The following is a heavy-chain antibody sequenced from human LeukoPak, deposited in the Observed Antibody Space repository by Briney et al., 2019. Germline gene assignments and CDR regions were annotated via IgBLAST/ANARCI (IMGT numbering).Heavy chain of an antibody. Sequence: GGSLRLSCAASGFTVSSNYMSWVRQAPGKGLEWVSVIYSGGSTYYADSVKGRFTISRDNSKNTLYLQMNSLRAEDTAVYYCAKSRVPAANNWFDPWGQGTLVIVSS. D-gene: IGHD2-2*01. CDR2: IYSGGST. CDR1: GFTVSSNY. J-gene: IGHJ5*02. CDR3: AKSRVPAANNWFDP. V-gene: IGHV3-53*01.